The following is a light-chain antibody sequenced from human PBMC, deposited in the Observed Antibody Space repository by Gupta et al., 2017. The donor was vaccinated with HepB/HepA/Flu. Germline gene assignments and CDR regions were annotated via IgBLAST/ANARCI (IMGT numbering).Light chain of an antibody. CDR3: QQYNNWPPIT. CDR1: QSVSSN. Sequence: IVMTHSPATLSVSPGERATLSCMASQSVSSNLAWYQQKPGQAPRFLIYGASTRATGITARFSGSGSGTEFTLTISSLQYEDFAGYYCQQYNNWPPITFGGGTRVEIK. CDR2: GAS. V-gene: IGKV3-15*01. J-gene: IGKJ4*01.